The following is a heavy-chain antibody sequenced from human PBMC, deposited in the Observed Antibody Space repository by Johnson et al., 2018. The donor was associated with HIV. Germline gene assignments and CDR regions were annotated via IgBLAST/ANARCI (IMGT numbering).Heavy chain of an antibody. CDR1: GFSFSSSW. Sequence: VQLVESGGGVVQPGRSLRLSCAASGFSFSSSWMHWVRQAPGTGLVWVSRIKSDGGSTSYADFGKGRFAIPRDNAKSTLYLQMNSLRAEDTAVYFCARAQVLADDVFNIWGQGTMVTVSS. J-gene: IGHJ3*02. CDR3: ARAQVLADDVFNI. CDR2: IKSDGGST. V-gene: IGHV3-74*02. D-gene: IGHD4/OR15-4a*01.